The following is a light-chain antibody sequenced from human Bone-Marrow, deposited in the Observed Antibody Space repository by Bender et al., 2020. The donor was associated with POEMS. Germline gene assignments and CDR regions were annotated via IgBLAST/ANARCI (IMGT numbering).Light chain of an antibody. Sequence: SYVLTQPPSVSVAPGQTARMTCGGNNIESKSVHWYQQKPGQAPVLVLYKDSERPSGISERFSGSSSGTTVSLTISGVQAEDGADYYCQSVDVTGTYVIFGGGTKLTVL. V-gene: IGLV3-25*03. CDR1: NIESKS. J-gene: IGLJ2*01. CDR2: KDS. CDR3: QSVDVTGTYVI.